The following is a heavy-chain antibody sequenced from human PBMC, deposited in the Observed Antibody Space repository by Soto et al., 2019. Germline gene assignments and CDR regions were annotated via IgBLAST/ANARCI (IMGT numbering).Heavy chain of an antibody. Sequence: SETLSPTCTVSGGSISSHYWSWVRQAPGKGLEWIGHIYYRGSTNYNPSLRSRSTISVDTSKNQFSLKLNSVTTADAAVYYCARDGREASGMDVWGQGTKVTVSS. CDR3: ARDGREASGMDV. CDR2: IYYRGST. CDR1: GGSISSHY. V-gene: IGHV4-59*11. D-gene: IGHD1-26*01. J-gene: IGHJ6*02.